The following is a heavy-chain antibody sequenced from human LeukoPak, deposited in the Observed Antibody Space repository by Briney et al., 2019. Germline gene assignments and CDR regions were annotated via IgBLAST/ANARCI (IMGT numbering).Heavy chain of an antibody. J-gene: IGHJ4*02. CDR3: VAGSGWRFAY. Sequence: PGGSLRLSCAASGFTFSSYWMNWVRQAPGKGLEWVANIKKDGSDKNYLGSVKGRFTISRDNAKNSLYVQMNSLRVEDTAVYYCVAGSGWRFAYWGQGTLVTVSS. V-gene: IGHV3-7*01. CDR1: GFTFSSYW. D-gene: IGHD6-19*01. CDR2: IKKDGSDK.